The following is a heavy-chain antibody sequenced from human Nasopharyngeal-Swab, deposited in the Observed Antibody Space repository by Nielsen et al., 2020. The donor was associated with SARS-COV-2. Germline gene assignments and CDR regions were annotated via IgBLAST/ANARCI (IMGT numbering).Heavy chain of an antibody. Sequence: SETLSLTCTVSGGSISSGDYYWSWIRQPPGKGLEWIGYIYFGGSPNYNASLKSRVTISEDTSTNQFSLKLTSVTAADTAVYYCARGDMLYYGSGTYWGQGTLVTVSS. D-gene: IGHD3-10*01. V-gene: IGHV4-30-4*01. CDR3: ARGDMLYYGSGTY. CDR1: GGSISSGDYY. J-gene: IGHJ4*02. CDR2: IYFGGSP.